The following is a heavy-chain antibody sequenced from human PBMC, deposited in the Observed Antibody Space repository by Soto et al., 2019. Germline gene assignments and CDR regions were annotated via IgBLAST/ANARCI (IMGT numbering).Heavy chain of an antibody. CDR1: GYTFTNYY. D-gene: IGHD2-2*02. V-gene: IGHV1-46*01. Sequence: ASVKVSCKASGYTFTNYYMHWVRQAPGQGLEWMGIIYPSGGSTRNAQKFQGRVTMTRDTSTSTVYMELSSLRSEDTAVYYCARDCSSPIDYWGRGTLVTVSS. CDR2: IYPSGGST. CDR3: ARDCSSPIDY. J-gene: IGHJ4*02.